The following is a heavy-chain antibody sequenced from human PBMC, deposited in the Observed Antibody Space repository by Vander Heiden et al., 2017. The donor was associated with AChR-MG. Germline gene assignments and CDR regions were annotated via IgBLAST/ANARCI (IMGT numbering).Heavy chain of an antibody. J-gene: IGHJ6*02. CDR2: ISYGGSNK. V-gene: IGHV3-30*18. CDR3: AKDSHSSGWQLYYYYGMDV. Sequence: QVQLVEPGGGVVQPGRSLRPYCAASGFTFSSYGMHWVRQAPGKGLEWVAVISYGGSNKYFADSVKGRFTISRDNSKNTLYLQMNSLRAEDTAVYYCAKDSHSSGWQLYYYYGMDVWGQGTTVTVSS. D-gene: IGHD6-19*01. CDR1: GFTFSSYG.